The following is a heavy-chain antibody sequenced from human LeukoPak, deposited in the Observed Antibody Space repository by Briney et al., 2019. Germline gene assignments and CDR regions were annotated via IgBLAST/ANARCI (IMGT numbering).Heavy chain of an antibody. D-gene: IGHD3-3*01. CDR2: MNPNSSNT. J-gene: IGHJ6*03. Sequence: ASVKVSCKASVYTFTSYDINWVRQATGQGLEWMGWMNPNSSNTGYAQKFQGRVTMTRNTSISTAYMELSSLRSEDTAVYYCARGLFYPRFWPYYYYYYMDVWGKGTTVTVSS. CDR1: VYTFTSYD. CDR3: ARGLFYPRFWPYYYYYYMDV. V-gene: IGHV1-8*01.